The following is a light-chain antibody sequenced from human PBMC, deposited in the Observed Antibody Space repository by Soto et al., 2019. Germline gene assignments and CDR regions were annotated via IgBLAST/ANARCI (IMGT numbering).Light chain of an antibody. CDR3: QQSYTTPWT. Sequence: DIQMTQSPSSLSASVGDRVTITCRASQSIRSYLNWYQQKPGKAPKLLIYAASSLQSGVPSRFSGSGSGTEFTLTISSLQPEDFATYYCQQSYTTPWTVGQGTKVEIK. J-gene: IGKJ1*01. CDR2: AAS. CDR1: QSIRSY. V-gene: IGKV1-39*01.